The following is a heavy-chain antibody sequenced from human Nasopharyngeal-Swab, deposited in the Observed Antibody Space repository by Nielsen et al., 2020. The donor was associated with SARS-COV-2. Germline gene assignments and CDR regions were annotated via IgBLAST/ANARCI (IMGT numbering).Heavy chain of an antibody. V-gene: IGHV3-33*01. CDR2: IWYDGSNK. CDR1: GFTFSSYG. D-gene: IGHD3-16*02. J-gene: IGHJ4*02. CDR3: ARGAGTYYDYVWGSYRLLGFDY. Sequence: GESLKISCAASGFTFSSYGMHWVRQAPGKGLEWVAVIWYDGSNKYYADSVKGRFTISRDNSKNTLYLQMNSLRAEDTAVYYCARGAGTYYDYVWGSYRLLGFDYWGQGTLVTVSS.